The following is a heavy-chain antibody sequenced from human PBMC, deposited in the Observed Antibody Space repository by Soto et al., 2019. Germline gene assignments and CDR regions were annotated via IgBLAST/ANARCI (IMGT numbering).Heavy chain of an antibody. CDR3: AHRPIAAVGNYFDY. V-gene: IGHV2-5*02. J-gene: IGHJ4*02. D-gene: IGHD6-13*01. CDR1: GFSLTTSGVG. Sequence: QITLKESGPTLVKPTQTLTLTCTFSGFSLTTSGVGVGWIRQPPGKALEWLALIYWDDDKRYRPSLKSRLTITKDTSKNQEVLTMTDMDPVDTATYYCAHRPIAAVGNYFDYWGQGTLVIVSS. CDR2: IYWDDDK.